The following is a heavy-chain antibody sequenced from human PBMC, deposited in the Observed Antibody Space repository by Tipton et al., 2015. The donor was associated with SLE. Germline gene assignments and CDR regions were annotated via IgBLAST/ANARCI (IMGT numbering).Heavy chain of an antibody. CDR3: ARDYYDSSGYYWDYFDY. D-gene: IGHD3-22*01. V-gene: IGHV1-18*01. Sequence: QLVQSGAEVKKPGSSVKVSCKASGGTFTSYAISWVRQAPGQGLEWMGWISAYNGNTNYAQKLQGRVTMTTDTSTSTAYMELRSLRSDDTAVYYCARDYYDSSGYYWDYFDYWGQGTLVTVSS. CDR2: ISAYNGNT. CDR1: GGTFTSYA. J-gene: IGHJ4*02.